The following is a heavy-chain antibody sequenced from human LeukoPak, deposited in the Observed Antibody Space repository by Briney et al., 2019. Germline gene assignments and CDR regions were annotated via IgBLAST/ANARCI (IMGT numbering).Heavy chain of an antibody. CDR1: GFTFSSSA. D-gene: IGHD6-6*01. J-gene: IGHJ4*02. CDR2: ISSNGGST. CDR3: ARDKGSSSPHYYFDY. Sequence: PGGSLRLSCAASGFTFSSSAMSWVREAPGRGLGWVSAISSNGGSTYYANSVKGRFTISRDNSKNTLYLQMGSLRAEDMAVYYCARDKGSSSPHYYFDYWGQGTLVTVSS. V-gene: IGHV3-64*01.